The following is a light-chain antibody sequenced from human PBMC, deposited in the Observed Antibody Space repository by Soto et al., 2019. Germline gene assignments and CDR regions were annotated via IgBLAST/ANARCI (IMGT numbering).Light chain of an antibody. CDR2: DVS. V-gene: IGLV2-14*01. CDR1: SSDVGGYNY. Sequence: QSVLTQPASVSGSPGQSFTISCTGTSSDVGGYNYVSWYQQHPGKAPKLMIYDVSNRPSGVSYRFSGSKSGNTASLTISGLQAEDEANYYCSSYTSSSTVVFGGGTKLTVL. J-gene: IGLJ2*01. CDR3: SSYTSSSTVV.